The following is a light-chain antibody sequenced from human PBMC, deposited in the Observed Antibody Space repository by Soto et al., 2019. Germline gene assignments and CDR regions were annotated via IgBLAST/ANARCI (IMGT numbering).Light chain of an antibody. J-gene: IGLJ2*01. CDR1: SSDIGGYIY. Sequence: QSALTQPASVSASPGHSITISCPGTSSDIGGYIYVSWYQHHPGKAPRLIIYEVSSRPSGVSNRFSGSKSGNTASLTISGLQAEDEAQYYCSSYSSANTVIFGGGTKLTVL. V-gene: IGLV2-14*01. CDR3: SSYSSANTVI. CDR2: EVS.